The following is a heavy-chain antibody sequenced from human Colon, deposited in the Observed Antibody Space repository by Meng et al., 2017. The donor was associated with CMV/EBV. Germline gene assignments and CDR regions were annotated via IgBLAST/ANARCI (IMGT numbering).Heavy chain of an antibody. CDR2: ITSGSDDL. Sequence: GESLKISCKASGFNVTNKWMSWVRQAPGKGLERIASITSGSDDLYYADSVKGRFTISRDNAKNSLFLQMNSLRAEDTAVYYCARQYCSSTRCYTIDFWGQGTLVTVSS. D-gene: IGHD2-2*02. V-gene: IGHV3-21*01. CDR3: ARQYCSSTRCYTIDF. CDR1: GFNVTNKW. J-gene: IGHJ4*02.